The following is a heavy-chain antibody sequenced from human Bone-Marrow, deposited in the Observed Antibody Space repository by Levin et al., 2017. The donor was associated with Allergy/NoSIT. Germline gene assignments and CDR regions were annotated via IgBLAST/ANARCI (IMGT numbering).Heavy chain of an antibody. D-gene: IGHD4-17*01. V-gene: IGHV1-2*02. Sequence: ASVKVSCKPSGYNFIDYYIHWVRQAPGQGLEWMGWISPNSGVTDYAQRFQGRVTMTRDTSDSAVYMVLSSLTSADTAVYFCAKVGDYGDTLLDSWGQGTLVSVSS. J-gene: IGHJ4*02. CDR1: GYNFIDYY. CDR3: AKVGDYGDTLLDS. CDR2: ISPNSGVT.